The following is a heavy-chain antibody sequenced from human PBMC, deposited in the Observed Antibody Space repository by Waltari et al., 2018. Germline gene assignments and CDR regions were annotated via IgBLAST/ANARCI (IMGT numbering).Heavy chain of an antibody. Sequence: QVQLQESGPGLVKPSETLSLICTFTGYSISNNYYWAWIRQSQGKGLEWIGSFYYSGSTSYNPSLKSRVTISVDTSKNQISLKLTSVTAADTAVYYCARGWEFSHYYYYYMDLWGKGTTVTVSS. CDR2: FYYSGST. CDR3: ARGWEFSHYYYYYMDL. D-gene: IGHD1-26*01. CDR1: GYSISNNYY. J-gene: IGHJ6*03. V-gene: IGHV4-38-2*02.